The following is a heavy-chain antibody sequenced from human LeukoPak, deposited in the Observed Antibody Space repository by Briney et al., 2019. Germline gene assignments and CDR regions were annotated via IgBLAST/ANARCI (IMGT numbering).Heavy chain of an antibody. Sequence: ASVKVSCKASGYTFSGFYIHWVRQAPGQGLEWMGWINPNSGVTNYAQKLQGRVTITRDTSIDTAYMQLSRLRSDDTAVFYCARVYRALDYWGQGTLVTVSS. CDR1: GYTFSGFY. CDR2: INPNSGVT. V-gene: IGHV1-2*02. CDR3: ARVYRALDY. J-gene: IGHJ4*02.